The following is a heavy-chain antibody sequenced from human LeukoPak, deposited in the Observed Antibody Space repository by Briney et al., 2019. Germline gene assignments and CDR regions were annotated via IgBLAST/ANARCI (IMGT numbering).Heavy chain of an antibody. CDR2: IYTSGST. J-gene: IGHJ5*02. D-gene: IGHD3-3*01. V-gene: IGHV4-4*07. Sequence: SETLSLTCTVSGGSINNYYWSWIRQPAGKGLEWIGRIYTSGSTNYNSSLKSRLTMSVDTSKNQFSLNLSSVTAADTAVYYCARDSVADYDLWSGYLNYWFDPWGQGTLVTVSS. CDR3: ARDSVADYDLWSGYLNYWFDP. CDR1: GGSINNYY.